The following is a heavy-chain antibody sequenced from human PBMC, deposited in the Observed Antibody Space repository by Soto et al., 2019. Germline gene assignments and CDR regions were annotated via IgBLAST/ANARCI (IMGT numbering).Heavy chain of an antibody. J-gene: IGHJ5*02. CDR2: IHGGDSNT. D-gene: IGHD6-19*01. CDR1: GYMFTNYW. V-gene: IGHV5-51*01. Sequence: GESLKISCNGSGYMFTNYWIGWVRQMPGKGLEWMGIIHGGDSNTRYSPSFDGQVTISTDKSINTAYLQWSSLKASDTAMYYCARRVTSSTGWDPWGQGTLVTVSS. CDR3: ARRVTSSTGWDP.